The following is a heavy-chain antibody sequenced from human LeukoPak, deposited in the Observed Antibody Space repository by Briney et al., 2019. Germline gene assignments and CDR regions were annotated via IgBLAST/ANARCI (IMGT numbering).Heavy chain of an antibody. CDR2: IQYNGNNK. CDR1: GFTFNNFG. V-gene: IGHV3-30*02. CDR3: ARGGYISGWYSSPDY. Sequence: GGSLRLSCAASGFTFNNFGMHWVRQAPGKGLEWVTFIQYNGNNKYYADSVKGRFTISRDNSKNTLYLQMNSLRTEGTAVYYCARGGYISGWYSSPDYWGQGALVTVSS. D-gene: IGHD6-19*01. J-gene: IGHJ4*02.